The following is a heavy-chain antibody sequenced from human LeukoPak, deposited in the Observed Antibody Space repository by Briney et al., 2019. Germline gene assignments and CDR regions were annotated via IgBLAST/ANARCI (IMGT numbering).Heavy chain of an antibody. J-gene: IGHJ4*02. CDR3: ARDINAFDY. V-gene: IGHV3-43*02. Sequence: LPGGSLRLSCVTSGFTFDDYAMHWVRQAPGKSLEWVSLISADGTSTYYADSMKGRFTISRDNSKNSLYLQMNSLRTEDTAFYFCARDINAFDYWGQGTLVTVSS. CDR2: ISADGTST. CDR1: GFTFDDYA.